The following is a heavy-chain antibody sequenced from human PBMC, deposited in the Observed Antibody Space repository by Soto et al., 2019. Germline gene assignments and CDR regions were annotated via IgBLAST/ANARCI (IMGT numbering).Heavy chain of an antibody. D-gene: IGHD2-15*01. CDR1: GYTFTSYG. CDR3: ARSLRVVVAATGGYGKDV. Sequence: ASVKVSCKASGYTFTSYGISWVRQAPGQGLEWMGWISAYNGNTNYAQKLQGRVTMTTDTSTSTAYMELRSLRSDDTAVHYCARSLRVVVAATGGYGKDVWGQGTTVTVSS. V-gene: IGHV1-18*01. J-gene: IGHJ6*01. CDR2: ISAYNGNT.